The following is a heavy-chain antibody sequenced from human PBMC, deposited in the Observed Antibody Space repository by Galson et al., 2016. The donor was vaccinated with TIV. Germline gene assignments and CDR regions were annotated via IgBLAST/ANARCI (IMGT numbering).Heavy chain of an antibody. V-gene: IGHV1-18*01. CDR1: GYTFNNFG. D-gene: IGHD5-18*01. Sequence: SVKVSCKASGYTFNNFGVSWVRQAPGQGLEWMGWISPYNGETNYAQKFQDRVTLTTDTSTDTAYMELRSLRYDDTAVYYCARFGYTYGLIGLPSGYWYFDLWGRGTLVTVSS. J-gene: IGHJ2*01. CDR3: ARFGYTYGLIGLPSGYWYFDL. CDR2: ISPYNGET.